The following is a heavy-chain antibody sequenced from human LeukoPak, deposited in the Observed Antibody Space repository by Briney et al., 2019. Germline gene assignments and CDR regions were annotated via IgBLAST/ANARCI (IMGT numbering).Heavy chain of an antibody. CDR1: GFTFSDYY. CDR3: ARANDLIDY. V-gene: IGHV3-11*05. J-gene: IGHJ4*02. CDR2: ISDTASYT. Sequence: GGSLRLSCAASGFTFSDYYMSWIRQAPGKGLEWVSYISDTASYTNYADSVKGRFTISRDNAKNSLYLQMNSLRAEDTAVYYCARANDLIDYWGQGTLVTVSS.